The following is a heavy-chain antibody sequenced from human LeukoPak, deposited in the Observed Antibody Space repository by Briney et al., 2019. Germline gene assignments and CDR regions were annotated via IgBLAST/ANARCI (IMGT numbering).Heavy chain of an antibody. CDR1: GGSFSGYY. CDR2: INHSGST. D-gene: IGHD2-2*01. J-gene: IGHJ5*02. V-gene: IGHV4-34*01. CDR3: ARSVVVPAAMSRIYNWFDP. Sequence: SETLSLTCAVYGGSFSGYYWSWIRQPPGKGLEWIGEINHSGSTNYNPSLKSRVTISVDTSKNQFSLKLSSVTAADTAVYYCARSVVVPAAMSRIYNWFDPWGQGTLVTVSS.